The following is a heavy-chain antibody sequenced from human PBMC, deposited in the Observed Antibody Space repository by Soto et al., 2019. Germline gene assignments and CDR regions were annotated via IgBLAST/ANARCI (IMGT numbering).Heavy chain of an antibody. CDR3: AKAVHGPTFDY. CDR2: ISSISSYI. V-gene: IGHV3-21*01. J-gene: IGHJ4*02. CDR1: GLTCSSYS. D-gene: IGHD1-26*01. Sequence: GGSLRLSCASSGLTCSSYSMNWVLHAPEKGREWISSISSISSYIYYADSVKGRFTISRDNAKNSLYLQMNSLRAEDTAVYYCAKAVHGPTFDYWGQGTLVTVSS.